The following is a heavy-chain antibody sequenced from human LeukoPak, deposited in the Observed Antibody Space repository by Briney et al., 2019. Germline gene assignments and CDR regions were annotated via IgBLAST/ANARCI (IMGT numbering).Heavy chain of an antibody. CDR2: INHSGST. Sequence: SETLSLTCAVYGGSFSGYYWSWIRQPPGKGLEWIGEINHSGSTNYNPSLKSRVTMSVDTSKNQFSLKLSSVTAADTAVYYCARVGDSSGYYGLDYWGQGTLVTVSS. J-gene: IGHJ4*02. D-gene: IGHD3-22*01. CDR3: ARVGDSSGYYGLDY. V-gene: IGHV4-34*01. CDR1: GGSFSGYY.